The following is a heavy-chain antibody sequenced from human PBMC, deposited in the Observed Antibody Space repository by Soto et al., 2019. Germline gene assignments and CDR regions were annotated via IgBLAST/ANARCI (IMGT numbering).Heavy chain of an antibody. Sequence: EVQLVESGGALVQPGGSLRLSCAASGFTFSSYWMHWVRQDPEKGLVWVSRIKSDGSSTTYADSVKGRFTISRDNAKNKLYLEMHSQRAEDTAVYYCARATTEAQYMDVWGKGTTVT. CDR1: GFTFSSYW. J-gene: IGHJ6*03. CDR3: ARATTEAQYMDV. V-gene: IGHV3-74*01. CDR2: IKSDGSST. D-gene: IGHD1-1*01.